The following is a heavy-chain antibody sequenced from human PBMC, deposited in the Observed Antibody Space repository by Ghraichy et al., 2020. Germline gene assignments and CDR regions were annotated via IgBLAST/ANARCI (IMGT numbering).Heavy chain of an antibody. CDR2: ITGDGIYI. J-gene: IGHJ4*02. CDR3: VKDEVYSESSAFDH. CDR1: GFDFKSYS. V-gene: IGHV3-21*01. Sequence: GGSLRLSCAASGFDFKSYSMNWVRQAPGKGLEWLASITGDGIYIYYRDSVEGRFTISRDNAKNSLYLQMNSLRDEDTAVYYCVKDEVYSESSAFDHWGQGALVTVSS. D-gene: IGHD3-22*01.